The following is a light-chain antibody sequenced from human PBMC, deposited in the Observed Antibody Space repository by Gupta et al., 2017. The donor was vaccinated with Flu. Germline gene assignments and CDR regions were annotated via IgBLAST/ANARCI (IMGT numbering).Light chain of an antibody. CDR3: MEGLQIGTGRLS. J-gene: IGKJ4*01. CDR2: LGS. V-gene: IGKV2-28*01. Sequence: SDQSLRQPHGDSHLDWYLQRPGQSPQRLIYLGSLRPSGVPDRFSGTGSDTSFTLMISSVEPEDVGVYYCMEGLQIGTGRLSFGGGTTVDIK. CDR1: QSLRQPHGDSH.